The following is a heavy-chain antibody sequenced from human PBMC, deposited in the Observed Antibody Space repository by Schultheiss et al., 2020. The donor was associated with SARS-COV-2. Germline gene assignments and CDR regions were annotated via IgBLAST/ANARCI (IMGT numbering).Heavy chain of an antibody. V-gene: IGHV4-4*07. CDR2: IYTSGST. D-gene: IGHD3-3*01. Sequence: SQTLSLTCTVSGGSISSYYWSWIRQPAGKGLEWIGRIYTSGSTYYNPSLKSRVTISVDTSKNQFSLKLSSVTAADTAVFYCARHKGRFLEWLLYADAFDIWGQGTMVTVSS. J-gene: IGHJ3*02. CDR3: ARHKGRFLEWLLYADAFDI. CDR1: GGSISSYY.